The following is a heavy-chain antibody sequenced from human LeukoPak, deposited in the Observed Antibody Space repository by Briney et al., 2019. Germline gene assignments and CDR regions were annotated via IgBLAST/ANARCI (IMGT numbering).Heavy chain of an antibody. D-gene: IGHD2-2*02. V-gene: IGHV4-4*07. CDR3: ARVINDVVVPAAIRHYYYYYYMDV. Sequence: SETLSLTCTVSGGSISSYYWSWIRQPAGKGLEWIGRIYTSGSTNYNPSLKSRVTMSVDTAKNQFSLKLSSVTAADTAVYYCARVINDVVVPAAIRHYYYYYYMDVWGKGTTVTVSS. CDR1: GGSISSYY. J-gene: IGHJ6*03. CDR2: IYTSGST.